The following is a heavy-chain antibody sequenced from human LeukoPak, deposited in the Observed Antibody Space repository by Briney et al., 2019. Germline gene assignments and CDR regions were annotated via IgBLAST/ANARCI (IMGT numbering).Heavy chain of an antibody. V-gene: IGHV1-18*01. CDR1: GYTFTNYG. Sequence: ASVKVSCKASGYTFTNYGISWVRQAPGQGLEWMGWSSAYNGNTHYAQNLQGRGTMTTDTSTSTAYMELKSLRSDATAVYYCARGGHRRYYYTSGSAFDPWGQGTLVTVSS. CDR2: SSAYNGNT. CDR3: ARGGHRRYYYTSGSAFDP. J-gene: IGHJ5*02. D-gene: IGHD3-10*01.